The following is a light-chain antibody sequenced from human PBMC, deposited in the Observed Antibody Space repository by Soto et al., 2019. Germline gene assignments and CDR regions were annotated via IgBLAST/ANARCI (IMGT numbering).Light chain of an antibody. J-gene: IGLJ2*01. CDR1: SSDVGGYNY. CDR3: SSYAGREVV. CDR2: EVT. V-gene: IGLV2-8*01. Sequence: QSALTQPPSASGSPGQSVTISCTGTSSDVGGYNYVSWYQQHPGKAPKVMIYEVTKRPSGVPDRFSGSKSGNTASLTVSGLQAEDEADYYCSSYAGREVVFSGGTKLTVL.